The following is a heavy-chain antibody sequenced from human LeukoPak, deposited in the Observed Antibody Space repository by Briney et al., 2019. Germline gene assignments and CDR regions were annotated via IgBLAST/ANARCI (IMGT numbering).Heavy chain of an antibody. CDR1: GFTFSSYW. V-gene: IGHV3-7*01. D-gene: IGHD3-3*01. CDR2: IKQDGSEK. CDR3: AREERYYDFWCGHWYYFDY. J-gene: IGHJ4*02. Sequence: GGSLRLSCAASGFTFSSYWMSWIRQAPGKWLEWVAYIKQDGSEKYYVDSVKGRFTISRDNAKNSLYLQMNSLRAEDTAVYYCAREERYYDFWCGHWYYFDYWGQGTLVSVSS.